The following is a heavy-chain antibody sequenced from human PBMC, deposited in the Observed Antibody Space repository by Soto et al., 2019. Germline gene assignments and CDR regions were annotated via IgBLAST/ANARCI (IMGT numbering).Heavy chain of an antibody. CDR2: IYYSGST. Sequence: SETLSLTCTVSGGSTSSYYWSWIRQPPGKGLEWIGYIYYSGSTNYNPSLKSRVTISVDTSKNQFSLELSSVTAADTAVYYCARVLGVGRDWFDPWGQGTLVTVSS. V-gene: IGHV4-59*01. J-gene: IGHJ5*02. CDR1: GGSTSSYY. CDR3: ARVLGVGRDWFDP. D-gene: IGHD3-16*01.